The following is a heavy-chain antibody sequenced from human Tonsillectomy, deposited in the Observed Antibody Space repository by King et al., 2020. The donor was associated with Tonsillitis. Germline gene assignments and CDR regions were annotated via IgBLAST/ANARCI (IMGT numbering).Heavy chain of an antibody. CDR2: IGYDGRDK. CDR3: AREGIDAFDI. D-gene: IGHD3-10*01. J-gene: IGHJ3*02. Sequence: VQLVESGGGVVQPGGSLRLSCAASGFTFSRYGMHWVRKAPGKGLEWVAFIGYDGRDKYYADSVKGRFTISRDNSKNTLYLQMNSLRAEDTDVYYCAREGIDAFDIWGQGTMVTVSS. CDR1: GFTFSRYG. V-gene: IGHV3-30*02.